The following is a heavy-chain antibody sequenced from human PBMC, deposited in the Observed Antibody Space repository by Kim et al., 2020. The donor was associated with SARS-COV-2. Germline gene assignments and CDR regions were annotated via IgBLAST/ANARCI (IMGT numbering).Heavy chain of an antibody. CDR3: ARHHESTIFELLNYCM. CDR2: CHYSGST. D-gene: IGHD3-3*01. CDR1: GGSISSCNCY. V-gene: IGHV4-39*01. Sequence: SETLSLISTVSGGSISSCNCYWGWFRQPPGKGLEWIGSCHYSGSTYYNPSLKSRVTISVDTSKNQFSLKLRSVTAADTAVYYCARHHESTIFELLNYCM. J-gene: IGHJ6*01.